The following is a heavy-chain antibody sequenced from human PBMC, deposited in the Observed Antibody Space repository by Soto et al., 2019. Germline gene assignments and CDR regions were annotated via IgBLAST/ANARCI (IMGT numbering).Heavy chain of an antibody. D-gene: IGHD3-10*01. J-gene: IGHJ6*02. Sequence: QVQLVQSGAEVKKPGSSVKVSCKTSGVSFNNNGIGWVRQAPGHGLEWMGGVSPPFRTSNYARKFQGRISITADASTGTVNMELSSLTXEDTAQYYCARVLYYGSGSYSPYGMDVWGQGTTVTVSS. CDR2: VSPPFRTS. CDR1: GVSFNNNG. CDR3: ARVLYYGSGSYSPYGMDV. V-gene: IGHV1-69*01.